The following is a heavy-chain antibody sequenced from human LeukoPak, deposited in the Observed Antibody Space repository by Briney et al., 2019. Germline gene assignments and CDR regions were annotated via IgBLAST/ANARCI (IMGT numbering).Heavy chain of an antibody. V-gene: IGHV3-15*01. CDR1: GFTFSDYY. Sequence: GGSLRLSCAASGFTFSDYYMSWIRQAPGKGLEWVGRIKSKTDGGTTDYAAPVKGRFTISRDDSKNTLYLQMNSLKTEDTAVYYCTTLLWFGELLSDYWGQGTLVTVSS. J-gene: IGHJ4*02. CDR3: TTLLWFGELLSDY. CDR2: IKSKTDGGTT. D-gene: IGHD3-10*01.